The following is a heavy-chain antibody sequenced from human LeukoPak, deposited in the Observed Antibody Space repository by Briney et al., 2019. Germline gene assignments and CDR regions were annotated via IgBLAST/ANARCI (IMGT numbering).Heavy chain of an antibody. CDR1: GGSISSSSYY. J-gene: IGHJ4*02. Sequence: SETLSLTCTVSGGSISSSSYYWGWIRQPPGKGLEGIGSIYYSGSTYYNPSLKSRVTISVDTSKNQFSLKLSSVTAADTAVYYCARTYSSSSYYFDYWGQGTLVTVSS. V-gene: IGHV4-39*01. D-gene: IGHD6-6*01. CDR2: IYYSGST. CDR3: ARTYSSSSYYFDY.